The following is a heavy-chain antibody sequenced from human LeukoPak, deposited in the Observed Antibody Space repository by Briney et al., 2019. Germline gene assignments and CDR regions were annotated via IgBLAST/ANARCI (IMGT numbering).Heavy chain of an antibody. CDR3: ARDPEGYYYMDV. J-gene: IGHJ6*03. CDR1: GGSISSYY. V-gene: IGHV4-59*12. Sequence: SETLSLTCTVSGGSISSYYWSWIRQPPGKGLEWIGYIYYSGSTYYNPSLKSRVTISVDTSKNQFSLKLSSVTAADTAVYYCARDPEGYYYMDVWGKGTTVTVSS. CDR2: IYYSGST.